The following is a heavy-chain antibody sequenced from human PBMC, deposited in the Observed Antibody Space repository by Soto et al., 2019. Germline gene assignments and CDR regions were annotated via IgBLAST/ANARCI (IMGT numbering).Heavy chain of an antibody. D-gene: IGHD1-26*01. CDR1: GGSISGGVHS. Sequence: PSETLSLTCTVFGGSISGGVHSWIWIRQPPGKGLEWIGHILDSGSTYYNPSLKSRVTISVDTSKNQFSLKLSSVTAADTAVYYCARGLSYPYSGSYYRQYYYGMDVWGQGTTVTVSS. CDR3: ARGLSYPYSGSYYRQYYYGMDV. CDR2: ILDSGST. V-gene: IGHV4-30-4*01. J-gene: IGHJ6*02.